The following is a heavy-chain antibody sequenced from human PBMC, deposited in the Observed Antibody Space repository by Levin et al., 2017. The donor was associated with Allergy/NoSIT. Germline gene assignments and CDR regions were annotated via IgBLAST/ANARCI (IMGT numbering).Heavy chain of an antibody. D-gene: IGHD1-7*01. Sequence: KISCKASGGTFSSYAISWVRQAPGQGLEWMGGIIPIFGTANYAQKFQGRVTITADESTSTAYMELSSLRSEDTAVYYCATMGRTWVPLNWFDPWGQGTLVTVSS. V-gene: IGHV1-69*01. J-gene: IGHJ5*02. CDR1: GGTFSSYA. CDR2: IIPIFGTA. CDR3: ATMGRTWVPLNWFDP.